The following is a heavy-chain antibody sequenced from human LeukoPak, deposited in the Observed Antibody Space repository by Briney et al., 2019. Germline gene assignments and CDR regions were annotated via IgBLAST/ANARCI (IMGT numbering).Heavy chain of an antibody. J-gene: IGHJ3*02. D-gene: IGHD5-24*01. V-gene: IGHV4-4*07. CDR2: IYTSGST. Sequence: SETLSLTCTVSSGSISSYYWSWIRQPAGKGLEWIGRIYTSGSTNYNPSLKSRVTMSVDTSKNQFSLKLSSVTAADTAVYYCAREALEMATPSEAFDIWGQGTMVTVSS. CDR3: AREALEMATPSEAFDI. CDR1: SGSISSYY.